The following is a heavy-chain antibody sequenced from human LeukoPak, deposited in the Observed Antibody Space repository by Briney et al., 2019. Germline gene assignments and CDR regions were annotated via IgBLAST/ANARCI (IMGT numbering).Heavy chain of an antibody. CDR1: GGSISSYH. D-gene: IGHD3-16*02. J-gene: IGHJ6*02. V-gene: IGHV4-59*01. CDR2: NYYSGRT. CDR3: ARDSGGYYDYVWGSYRPPSYGMDV. Sequence: SETLSLTCTVSGGSISSYHWSWIRQPPGKGLEGRGYNYYSGRTKYNPSLKSRVTISVDTSKNQFSLKLSSVTAADTAVYYCARDSGGYYDYVWGSYRPPSYGMDVWGQGTTVTVSS.